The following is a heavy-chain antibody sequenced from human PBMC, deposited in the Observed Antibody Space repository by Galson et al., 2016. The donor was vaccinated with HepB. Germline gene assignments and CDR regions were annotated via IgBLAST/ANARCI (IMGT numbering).Heavy chain of an antibody. D-gene: IGHD3-9*01. V-gene: IGHV3-48*03. CDR3: AREPVRLDDLLTGPPKNPDY. J-gene: IGHJ4*02. CDR2: ISSSGTTI. CDR1: GFTFSRYE. Sequence: SLRLSCAASGFTFSRYEMNWVRQAPGKGLEWVSYISSSGTTIYSADSVKGRFTISRDNAKNSLYLQMNSLRAEDTAVYYCAREPVRLDDLLTGPPKNPDYWGQGTLATVSS.